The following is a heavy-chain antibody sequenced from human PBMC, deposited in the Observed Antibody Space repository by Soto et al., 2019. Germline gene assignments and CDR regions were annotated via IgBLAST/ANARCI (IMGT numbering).Heavy chain of an antibody. Sequence: SVKGSCKASGGSFSSCAIGWVRQAPGQGLEWMGGIIPIFGTANYAQKFQGRVTITADESTSTAYMELSSLRSEDTAVYYCARPYYYDSSGYRPPYYYYGMDVWGQGTTVTVSS. J-gene: IGHJ6*02. CDR1: GGSFSSCA. V-gene: IGHV1-69*01. D-gene: IGHD3-22*01. CDR2: IIPIFGTA. CDR3: ARPYYYDSSGYRPPYYYYGMDV.